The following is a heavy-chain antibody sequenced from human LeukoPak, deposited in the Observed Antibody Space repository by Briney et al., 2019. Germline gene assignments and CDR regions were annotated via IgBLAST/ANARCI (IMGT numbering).Heavy chain of an antibody. Sequence: GGSLRLSCTASGFTFGEYAMSWVRQAPGKGLEWLSFIRSKAFGATTEYAASVKDRFTISRDDSKSIAFLQMNSLKTQDTAVHYCSSHSSRGYSYGLDNWGQGTLVAVSS. CDR3: SSHSSRGYSYGLDN. CDR2: IRSKAFGATT. V-gene: IGHV3-49*04. J-gene: IGHJ4*02. D-gene: IGHD5-18*01. CDR1: GFTFGEYA.